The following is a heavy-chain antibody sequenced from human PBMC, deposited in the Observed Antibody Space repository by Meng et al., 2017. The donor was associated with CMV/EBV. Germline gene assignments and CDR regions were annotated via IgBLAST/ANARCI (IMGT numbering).Heavy chain of an antibody. Sequence: GGSLRLSCAASGFTFSSYAMSWVRQAPGKGLEWVPAISGSGGSTYYADSVKGRFTISRDNSKNTLYLQMNSLRAEDTAVYYCAKVRVVVVPAARYFDYWGQGTLVTVSS. CDR3: AKVRVVVVPAARYFDY. CDR2: ISGSGGST. D-gene: IGHD2-2*01. J-gene: IGHJ4*02. V-gene: IGHV3-23*01. CDR1: GFTFSSYA.